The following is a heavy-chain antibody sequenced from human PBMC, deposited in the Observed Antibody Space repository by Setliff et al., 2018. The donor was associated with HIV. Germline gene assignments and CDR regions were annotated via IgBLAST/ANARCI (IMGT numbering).Heavy chain of an antibody. D-gene: IGHD3-3*02. Sequence: ASVKVSCKASGYTFTNYGISWVRQAPGRGLEWMGWISSYNGNTNYAQKVQGRVTLTTDTSSSTVYMELRSLRSDDTAVYYCARDAWVEFLEWTFYGMDVWGQGTTVTVSS. CDR2: ISSYNGNT. J-gene: IGHJ6*02. CDR1: GYTFTNYG. CDR3: ARDAWVEFLEWTFYGMDV. V-gene: IGHV1-18*01.